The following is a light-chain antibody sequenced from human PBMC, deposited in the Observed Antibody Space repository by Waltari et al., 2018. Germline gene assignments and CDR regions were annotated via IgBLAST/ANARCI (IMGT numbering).Light chain of an antibody. CDR3: EVLDKSSFQVV. V-gene: IGLV3-21*02. CDR2: DDD. J-gene: IGLJ2*01. Sequence: SYQLTQPPSVSVAPGQTATITCWGNGIGSNRGNWYQQKPGQAPVLAVYDDDKRPSVIPERVSGSNSGNTATLTIRRVAAGDEADYYCEVLDKSSFQVVFGGGTRLTVL. CDR1: GIGSNR.